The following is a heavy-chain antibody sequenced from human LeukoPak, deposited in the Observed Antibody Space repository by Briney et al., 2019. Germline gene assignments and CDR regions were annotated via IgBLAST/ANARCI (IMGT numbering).Heavy chain of an antibody. Sequence: GASVKVSCKASGYTFTSYGISWVRQAPGQGLEWMGWISAYNGNTNYAQKLQGRVTMTRDTSTSTVYMELSSLRSEDTAVYYCASTIDSSGYYPIDYWGQGTLVTVSS. CDR2: ISAYNGNT. CDR3: ASTIDSSGYYPIDY. CDR1: GYTFTSYG. J-gene: IGHJ4*02. V-gene: IGHV1-18*01. D-gene: IGHD3-22*01.